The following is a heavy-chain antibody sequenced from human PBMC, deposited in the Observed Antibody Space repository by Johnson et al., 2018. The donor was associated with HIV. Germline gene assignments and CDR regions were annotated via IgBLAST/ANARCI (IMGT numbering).Heavy chain of an antibody. D-gene: IGHD2-15*01. CDR3: ARAVCRGGRCYSHDAFDI. CDR2: ISYDGSNK. Sequence: QVQLVESGGGLVQPGGSLTLSCAASGFTFSSYGMHWVRQAPGKGLEWVAVISYDGSNKYYADSVKGRFTISRDNAKNSLFLQMNSLRAGDTALYYCARAVCRGGRCYSHDAFDIWGQGTMVTVSS. V-gene: IGHV3-30*03. J-gene: IGHJ3*02. CDR1: GFTFSSYG.